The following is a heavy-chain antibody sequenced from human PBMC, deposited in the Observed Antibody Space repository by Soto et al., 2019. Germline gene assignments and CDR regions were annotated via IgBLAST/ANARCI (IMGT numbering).Heavy chain of an antibody. CDR1: GGSISSGDYH. D-gene: IGHD3-3*01. CDR2: VYYTGNT. Sequence: QVQLQESGPGLVKPSQTLSLTCTVSGGSISSGDYHWSWIRQPPGKGLEWIGFVYYTGNTYYNPSLKSRVTISVDTSKNQFSLKLSSVTAADTAVYYRARSDFWSGYYTDYWGQGTLVTVSS. V-gene: IGHV4-30-4*08. J-gene: IGHJ4*02. CDR3: ARSDFWSGYYTDY.